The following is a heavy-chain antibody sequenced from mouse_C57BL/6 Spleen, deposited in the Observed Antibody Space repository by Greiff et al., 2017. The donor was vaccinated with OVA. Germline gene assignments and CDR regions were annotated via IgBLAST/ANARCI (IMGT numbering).Heavy chain of an antibody. Sequence: QVQLQQPGAELVRPGSSVKLSCKASGYTFTSYWMHWVKQRPIQGLEWIGNIDPSDSETHYNQKFKDKATLTVDKSSSTAYMQLSSLTSEDSAVYYCARFYGSSRGDYWGQGTSVTVSS. V-gene: IGHV1-52*01. CDR1: GYTFTSYW. D-gene: IGHD1-1*01. J-gene: IGHJ4*01. CDR3: ARFYGSSRGDY. CDR2: IDPSDSET.